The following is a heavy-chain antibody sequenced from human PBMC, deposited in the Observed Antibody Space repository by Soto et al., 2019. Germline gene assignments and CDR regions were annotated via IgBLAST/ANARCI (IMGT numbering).Heavy chain of an antibody. V-gene: IGHV3-21*01. J-gene: IGHJ4*02. CDR3: ARGRTYSSSWYYFDY. CDR1: GFTFSSYS. Sequence: EVQLVESGGGLVKPGGSLRLSCAASGFTFSSYSMNWVRQAPGKELEWVSSISSSSSYIYYADSVKGRFTISRDNAKNSLYLQMNSLRAEDTAVYYCARGRTYSSSWYYFDYWGQGTLVTVSS. D-gene: IGHD6-13*01. CDR2: ISSSSSYI.